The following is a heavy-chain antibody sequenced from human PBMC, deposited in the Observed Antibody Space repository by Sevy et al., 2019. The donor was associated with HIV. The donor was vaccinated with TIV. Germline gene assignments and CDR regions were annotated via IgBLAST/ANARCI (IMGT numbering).Heavy chain of an antibody. V-gene: IGHV1-8*01. J-gene: IGHJ6*02. CDR1: GYTFTSYD. D-gene: IGHD3-22*01. CDR3: ARYYYDSRGYYDYSGMDV. Sequence: ASVKVSCKGSGYTFTSYDINWVRQATGQGLEWMGWMNPNSGNKGYAQKFQCRVTMTRNTSISTAYMELSSLRSEDTAIYYCARYYYDSRGYYDYSGMDVWGQGTTVTVSS. CDR2: MNPNSGNK.